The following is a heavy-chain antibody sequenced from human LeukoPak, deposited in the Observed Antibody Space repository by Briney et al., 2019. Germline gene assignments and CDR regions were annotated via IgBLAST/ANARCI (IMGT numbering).Heavy chain of an antibody. D-gene: IGHD6-6*01. CDR1: EFTLTSCG. V-gene: IGHV3-23*01. Sequence: PGGSLRLSCAASEFTLTSCGMTWVRQAPGKGREWVSSISGSDDGTYYADSVKGRFTISRDNSKNTLYLQMNSLRAEDTAVYYCAKRGPIYSSSPGNYFDYWAREPWSPSPQ. CDR3: AKRGPIYSSSPGNYFDY. J-gene: IGHJ4*02. CDR2: ISGSDDGT.